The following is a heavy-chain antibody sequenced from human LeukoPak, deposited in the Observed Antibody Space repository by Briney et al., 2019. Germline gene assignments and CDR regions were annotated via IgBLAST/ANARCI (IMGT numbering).Heavy chain of an antibody. CDR1: GYTFTSYA. D-gene: IGHD5-18*01. CDR2: IIPIFGTA. V-gene: IGHV1-69*13. CDR3: ARVATAMVTGYYFDY. J-gene: IGHJ4*02. Sequence: GASVKVSCKASGYTFTSYAMNWVRQAPGQGLEWMGGIIPIFGTANYAQKFQGRVTITADESTSTAYMELSSLRSEDTAVYYCARVATAMVTGYYFDYWGQGTLVTVSS.